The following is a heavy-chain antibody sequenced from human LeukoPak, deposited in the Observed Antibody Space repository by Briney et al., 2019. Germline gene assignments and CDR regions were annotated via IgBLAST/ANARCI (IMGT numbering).Heavy chain of an antibody. J-gene: IGHJ6*02. CDR2: IIPIFGTA. V-gene: IGHV1-69*13. D-gene: IGHD6-13*01. Sequence: ASVKVSCKASGGTFSSYAISWVRQAPGQGFEWMGGIIPIFGTANYAQKFQGRVTITADESTSTAYMELSSLRSEDTAVYYCARDVHEELAAAGTDYGMDVWGQGTTVTVSS. CDR3: ARDVHEELAAAGTDYGMDV. CDR1: GGTFSSYA.